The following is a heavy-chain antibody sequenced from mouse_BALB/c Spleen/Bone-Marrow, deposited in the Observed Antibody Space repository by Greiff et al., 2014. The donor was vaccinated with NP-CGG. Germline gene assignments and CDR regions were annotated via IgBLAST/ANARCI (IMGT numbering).Heavy chain of an antibody. Sequence: EVMLVESGGGLVKPGGSLKLSCAASGFTFSSYAMSWVRQTPEKRLEWVATISSGGSYTYYPDSVKGRFTISRDNAKNTLYLRMSSLRSEDTAIYYCARPPDGYYWFTYWGQGTLVTVSA. D-gene: IGHD2-3*01. V-gene: IGHV5-9-1*01. CDR1: GFTFSSYA. CDR3: ARPPDGYYWFTY. J-gene: IGHJ3*01. CDR2: ISSGGSYT.